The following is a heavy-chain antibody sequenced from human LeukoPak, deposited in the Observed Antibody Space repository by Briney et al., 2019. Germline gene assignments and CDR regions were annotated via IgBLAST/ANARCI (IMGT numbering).Heavy chain of an antibody. Sequence: SETLSLTCTVSGVSITTYCWSWIRQSPGKGLEWIGYINYIGSTNYNPSLKNRVTISADISKSQFSLRLRSVTAADTAVYFCARGVTAAGSSWGQGTLVTVSS. V-gene: IGHV4-59*01. D-gene: IGHD6-13*01. J-gene: IGHJ5*02. CDR3: ARGVTAAGSS. CDR2: INYIGST. CDR1: GVSITTYC.